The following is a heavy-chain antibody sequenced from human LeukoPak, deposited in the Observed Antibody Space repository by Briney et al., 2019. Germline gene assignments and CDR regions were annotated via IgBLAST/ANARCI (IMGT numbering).Heavy chain of an antibody. CDR3: ASLSSGSYESTGAFDF. D-gene: IGHD1-26*01. J-gene: IGHJ3*01. V-gene: IGHV4-39*01. CDR2: IYYSGST. Sequence: PSGTLSLTCTVSGGSISSSTYYWGWLRQSPGTGLEWIGSIYYSGSTYYNPPLKSRVTISADTSKNQFSLKLSSVTAADTAVYYCASLSSGSYESTGAFDFWGQGTMVTVSS. CDR1: GGSISSSTYY.